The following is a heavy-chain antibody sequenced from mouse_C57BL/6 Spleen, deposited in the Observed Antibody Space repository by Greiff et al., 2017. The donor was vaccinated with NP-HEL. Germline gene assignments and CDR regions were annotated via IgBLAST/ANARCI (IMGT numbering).Heavy chain of an antibody. D-gene: IGHD3-2*02. Sequence: VQLKESGGGLVQPKGSLKLSCAASGFSFNTYAMNWVRQAPGKGLEWVARIRSKSNNYATYYADSVKDRFTISRDDSESMLYLQMNNLKTEDTAMYYCVRQLRPGAMDYWGQGTSVTVSS. J-gene: IGHJ4*01. CDR1: GFSFNTYA. CDR2: IRSKSNNYAT. V-gene: IGHV10-1*01. CDR3: VRQLRPGAMDY.